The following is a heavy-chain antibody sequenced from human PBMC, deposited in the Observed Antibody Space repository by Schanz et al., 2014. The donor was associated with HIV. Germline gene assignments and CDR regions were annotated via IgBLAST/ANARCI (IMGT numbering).Heavy chain of an antibody. D-gene: IGHD4-17*01. CDR3: VRLMSSDYDFYHYGMDV. CDR2: INSDGSST. CDR1: GFTFSSYA. J-gene: IGHJ6*02. Sequence: EVQLLESGGGLVQPGGFLRLSCAASGFTFSSYAMTWVRQAPGKGLVWVSRINSDGSSTNYADSVKGRLTISRDNAKNTLYLQMNSLRAEDTAVYYCVRLMSSDYDFYHYGMDVWGQGTTVIVSS. V-gene: IGHV3-74*02.